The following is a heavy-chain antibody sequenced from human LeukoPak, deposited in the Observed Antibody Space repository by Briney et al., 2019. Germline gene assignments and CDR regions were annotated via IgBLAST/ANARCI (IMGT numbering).Heavy chain of an antibody. Sequence: GASVKVSCKASGYTFTSYYMHWVRQAPGQGLEWMGGIIPIFGTANYAQKFQGRVTITADESTSTAYMELSSLRSEDTAVYYCARAYYDFWSGYHVWGQGTLVTVSS. CDR1: GYTFTSYY. D-gene: IGHD3-3*01. V-gene: IGHV1-69*13. CDR3: ARAYYDFWSGYHV. J-gene: IGHJ4*02. CDR2: IIPIFGTA.